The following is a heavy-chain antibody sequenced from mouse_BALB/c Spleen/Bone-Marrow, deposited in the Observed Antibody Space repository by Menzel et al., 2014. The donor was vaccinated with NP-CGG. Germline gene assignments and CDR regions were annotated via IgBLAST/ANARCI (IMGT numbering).Heavy chain of an antibody. J-gene: IGHJ2*01. CDR2: ISSGSSTI. CDR1: GFTFSSFG. CDR3: ARGGNWEDFDY. Sequence: VQLKESGGGLVQPGGSRKLSCAASGFTFSSFGMHWVRQAPERGLEWVAYISSGSSTIFYADTVKGRFTISRDNPKNTLFPQMTSLRSEDTAMYYCARGGNWEDFDYWGQGTTLTVSS. D-gene: IGHD4-1*01. V-gene: IGHV5-17*02.